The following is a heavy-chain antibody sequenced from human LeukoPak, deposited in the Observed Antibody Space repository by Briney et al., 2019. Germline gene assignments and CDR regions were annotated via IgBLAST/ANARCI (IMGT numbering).Heavy chain of an antibody. CDR2: MNPNNGNT. CDR3: AREVTLLNHDYGDYALRAPVPYHFDY. Sequence: GASVKVSCKASGYTFTNYDINWVRQATGQGLEWMGWMNPNNGNTGYAQKFQGRVTITRDTSISTAYMELSSLRSEDTAVYYCAREVTLLNHDYGDYALRAPVPYHFDYWGQGTLVTVSS. CDR1: GYTFTNYD. D-gene: IGHD4-17*01. J-gene: IGHJ4*02. V-gene: IGHV1-8*03.